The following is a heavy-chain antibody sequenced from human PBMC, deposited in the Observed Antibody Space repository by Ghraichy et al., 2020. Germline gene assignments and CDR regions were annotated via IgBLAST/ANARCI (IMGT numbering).Heavy chain of an antibody. CDR3: ARGNYHSSGYRGEFFDY. V-gene: IGHV4-34*01. CDR1: GGSFSGYY. Sequence: SETLSLTCAVYGGSFSGYYWSWIRQPPGKGLEWIGEINHRGNTNYNPSLKSRVSISVDTSKNQFSLKLNSVTAADTAVYYCARGNYHSSGYRGEFFDYWGQGTLVTVSS. D-gene: IGHD3-22*01. CDR2: INHRGNT. J-gene: IGHJ4*02.